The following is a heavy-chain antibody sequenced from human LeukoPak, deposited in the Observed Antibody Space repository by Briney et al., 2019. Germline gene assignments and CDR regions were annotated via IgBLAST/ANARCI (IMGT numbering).Heavy chain of an antibody. D-gene: IGHD3-22*01. Sequence: PSETLSLTCTVSGGSIGSSSYYWGWIRQPPGKGLEWIGSIYYSGSTYYNPSLKSRVTISVDTSKNQFSLKLSSVTAADTAVYYCARQANSYYYDSSGYSHHWGQGTLVTVPS. V-gene: IGHV4-39*01. CDR2: IYYSGST. CDR1: GGSIGSSSYY. J-gene: IGHJ5*02. CDR3: ARQANSYYYDSSGYSHH.